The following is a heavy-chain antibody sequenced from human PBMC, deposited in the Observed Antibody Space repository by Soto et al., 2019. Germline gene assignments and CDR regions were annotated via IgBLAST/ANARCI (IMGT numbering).Heavy chain of an antibody. CDR2: ISTSSGYR. CDR1: GFTFSNYG. V-gene: IGHV3-21*01. CDR3: ARDLHDYVSFRFDP. D-gene: IGHD3-16*01. J-gene: IGHJ5*02. Sequence: SGGSLRLSCAASGFTFSNYGMNWVRQAPGKGLEWVSSISTSSGYRYYADSVKGRFTISRDNAKKSPYLQMNSLRAEDTAVYYCARDLHDYVSFRFDPWGQGTLVTVSS.